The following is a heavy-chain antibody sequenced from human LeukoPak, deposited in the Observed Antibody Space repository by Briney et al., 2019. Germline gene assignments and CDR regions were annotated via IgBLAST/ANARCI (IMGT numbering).Heavy chain of an antibody. D-gene: IGHD6-19*01. J-gene: IGHJ3*02. Sequence: GGSLRLYCAASGFTVSSNYMSWVRQAPGKGLEWVSVIYSGGSTYYADSVKGRFTISRDNSKNTLYLQMNSLRAEDTAVYYCARGGSSGWYYLRVGDAFDIWGQGTMVTVSS. CDR3: ARGGSSGWYYLRVGDAFDI. CDR1: GFTVSSNY. V-gene: IGHV3-53*05. CDR2: IYSGGST.